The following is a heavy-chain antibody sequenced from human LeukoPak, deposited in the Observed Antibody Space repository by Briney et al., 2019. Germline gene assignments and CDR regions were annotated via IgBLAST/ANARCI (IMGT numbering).Heavy chain of an antibody. J-gene: IGHJ4*02. CDR1: GGSFSGYY. CDR3: ARLYGDYGGY. V-gene: IGHV4-34*01. Sequence: KASETLSLTCAVYGGSFSGYYWSWLRQPPGKGLEWIGEINRSGSTNYNPSLKSRVTLSVDTTKNQSSLKLSSVAAADTAVYYCARLYGDYGGYWGEGTLVTVSS. D-gene: IGHD4-17*01. CDR2: INRSGST.